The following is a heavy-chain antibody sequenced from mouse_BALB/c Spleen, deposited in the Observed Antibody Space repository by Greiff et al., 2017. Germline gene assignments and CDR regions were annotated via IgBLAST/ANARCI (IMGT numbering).Heavy chain of an antibody. Sequence: EVQVVESGGDLVKPGGSLKLSCAASGFTFSSYGMSWVRQTPDKRLEWVATISSGGSYTYYPDSVKGRFTISRDNAKNTLYLQMSSLKSEDTAMYYCATYYGNYVTFDYWGQGTTLTVSS. CDR3: ATYYGNYVTFDY. CDR1: GFTFSSYG. CDR2: ISSGGSYT. D-gene: IGHD2-10*01. J-gene: IGHJ2*01. V-gene: IGHV5-6*01.